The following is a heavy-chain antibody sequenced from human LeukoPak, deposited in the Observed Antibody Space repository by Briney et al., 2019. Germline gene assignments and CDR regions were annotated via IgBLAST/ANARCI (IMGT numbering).Heavy chain of an antibody. CDR3: ARVPISTTARGYFDY. CDR2: IYYSGST. D-gene: IGHD3-10*01. CDR1: TCSVSSGTYY. J-gene: IGHJ4*02. Sequence: SETLSLTCTVSTCSVSSGTYYWSWLRQPPGKGLEWIGYIYYSGSTTYTPSLKSRVTISVDTSKNKFSLKLSSVTAADTAVYYCARVPISTTARGYFDYWGQGTLVTVSS. V-gene: IGHV4-61*01.